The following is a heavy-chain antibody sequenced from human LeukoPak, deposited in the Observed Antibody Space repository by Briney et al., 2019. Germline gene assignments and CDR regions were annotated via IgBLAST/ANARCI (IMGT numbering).Heavy chain of an antibody. V-gene: IGHV3-64*01. J-gene: IGHJ4*02. Sequence: GGSLRLSCAASGFTFSSSAMNWVRQAPGKGLEYVSAISSNGGSTYYANSVKGRFTISRDNSKNTLYLQMGSLRAEDMAVYYCARGARDNWNYEGGFDYWGQGTLVTVSS. CDR2: ISSNGGST. CDR3: ARGARDNWNYEGGFDY. D-gene: IGHD1-7*01. CDR1: GFTFSSSA.